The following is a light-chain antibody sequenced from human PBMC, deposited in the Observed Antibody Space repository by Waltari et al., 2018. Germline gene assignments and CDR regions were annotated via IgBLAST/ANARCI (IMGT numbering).Light chain of an antibody. J-gene: IGLJ2*01. Sequence: QSALTQPRSVSGSPGQSVTISCTGTSSYVGGYNYVSWYQQHPGKAPKLMIYDVSKRPSGVPDRFSGSKSGNTASLTISGLQAEDEADYYCCSYAGSYGGVFGGGTKLTVL. V-gene: IGLV2-11*01. CDR2: DVS. CDR3: CSYAGSYGGV. CDR1: SSYVGGYNY.